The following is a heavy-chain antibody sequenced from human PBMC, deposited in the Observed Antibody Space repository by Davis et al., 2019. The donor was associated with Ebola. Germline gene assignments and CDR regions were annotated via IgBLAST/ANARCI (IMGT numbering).Heavy chain of an antibody. J-gene: IGHJ4*02. CDR2: ISAYNGNT. CDR3: ARTESGYDYGDFGY. D-gene: IGHD4-17*01. Sequence: AASVQVSCKASGYTFTSYGISWVRQAPGQGLEWMGWISAYNGNTNYAQKLQGRVTITADTSTSTAYMELSSLRSEDTAVYYCARTESGYDYGDFGYWGQGTLVTVSS. CDR1: GYTFTSYG. V-gene: IGHV1-18*01.